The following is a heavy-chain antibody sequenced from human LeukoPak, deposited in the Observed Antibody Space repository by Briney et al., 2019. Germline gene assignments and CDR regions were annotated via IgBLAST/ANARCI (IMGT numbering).Heavy chain of an antibody. CDR1: GFTFSDYY. Sequence: GGSLRLSCAASGFTFSDYYMNWIRQAPGKGLEWLSYIGPSGNDINYADSVKGRFTISRDNAKNSLYLQMNSLRAEDTAVYYCARDGGYSYGYGPTHFDYWGQGTLVTVSS. D-gene: IGHD5-18*01. J-gene: IGHJ4*02. CDR2: IGPSGNDI. CDR3: ARDGGYSYGYGPTHFDY. V-gene: IGHV3-11*06.